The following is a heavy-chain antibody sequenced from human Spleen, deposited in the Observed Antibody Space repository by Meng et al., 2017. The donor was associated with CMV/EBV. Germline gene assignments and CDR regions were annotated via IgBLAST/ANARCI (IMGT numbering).Heavy chain of an antibody. CDR2: ISAYNGNT. CDR3: AIFSRTEGFDP. V-gene: IGHV1-18*01. Sequence: SCKTSGYTFSSYGISWVRQATGQGLEWMGRISAYNGNTDYAQKVQGRVTMTTETSTSTAYMELRSLRPDDTAVYYCAIFSRTEGFDPWGQGTLVTVSS. J-gene: IGHJ5*02. CDR1: GYTFSSYG. D-gene: IGHD3-3*02.